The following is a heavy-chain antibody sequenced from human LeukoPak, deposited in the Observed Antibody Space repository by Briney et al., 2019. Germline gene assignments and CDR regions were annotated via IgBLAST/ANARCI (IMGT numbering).Heavy chain of an antibody. V-gene: IGHV1-2*02. CDR1: GYTFINYG. Sequence: GASVTVSCKASGYTFINYGINWVRQAPGQGLEWMGWNNPNSGGTNYAQKFQGRVTMTRDTSISTAYMELSRLTSDDTAVYYCARVSDTTTYSHWYFDLWGRGTLVTVSS. D-gene: IGHD1-26*01. CDR3: ARVSDTTTYSHWYFDL. J-gene: IGHJ2*01. CDR2: NNPNSGGT.